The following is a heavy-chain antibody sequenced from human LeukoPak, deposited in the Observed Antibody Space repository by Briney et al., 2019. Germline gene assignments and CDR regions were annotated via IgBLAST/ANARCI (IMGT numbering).Heavy chain of an antibody. CDR3: AKVVVVPAATTKTYYFDF. D-gene: IGHD2-2*01. V-gene: IGHV3-23*01. J-gene: IGHJ4*02. Sequence: PGGSLRLSCAASGFTFSSYAMTWVRQAPGKGLEWVSGMSVAAGSTYYADSVKGRFTIFRDNSKNTLYLQMNSLRAEDTAVYYCAKVVVVPAATTKTYYFDFWGQGTLVTVSS. CDR2: MSVAAGST. CDR1: GFTFSSYA.